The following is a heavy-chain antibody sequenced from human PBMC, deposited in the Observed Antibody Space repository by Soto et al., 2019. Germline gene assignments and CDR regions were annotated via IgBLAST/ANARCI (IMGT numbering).Heavy chain of an antibody. D-gene: IGHD2-15*01. CDR2: MNPNSGNT. Sequence: QVQLVQSGAEVKKPGASVKVSCKASGYTFTSYDINWVRQATGQGLEWMGWMNPNSGNTGYAQKFKGIVIMTRNTSISRAYMELSSLRSEDTAVYYCARGRRGLWVVFVAATMYYFDYWGQGTLVTVSS. CDR1: GYTFTSYD. V-gene: IGHV1-8*01. CDR3: ARGRRGLWVVFVAATMYYFDY. J-gene: IGHJ4*02.